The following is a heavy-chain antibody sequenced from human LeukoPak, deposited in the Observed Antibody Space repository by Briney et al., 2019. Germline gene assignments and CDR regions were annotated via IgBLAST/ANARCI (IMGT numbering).Heavy chain of an antibody. CDR3: ARSVAASRDY. V-gene: IGHV3-20*04. CDR2: INWNGGST. CDR1: GFTFDEYG. D-gene: IGHD2-15*01. J-gene: IGHJ4*02. Sequence: GXXRLSXAASGFTFDEYGMSWIGQAPGKGLEWVSGINWNGGSTGYADSVRGGFTISRDNAKNSLYLQMNSLRAEDTALYYCARSVAASRDYWGQGTLVTVSS.